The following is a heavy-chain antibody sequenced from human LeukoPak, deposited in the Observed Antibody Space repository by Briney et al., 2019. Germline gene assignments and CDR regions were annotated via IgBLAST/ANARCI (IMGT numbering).Heavy chain of an antibody. CDR2: ISSSGSTI. J-gene: IGHJ3*02. CDR1: GFTFSGYY. V-gene: IGHV3-11*01. Sequence: GGSLRLSCAASGFTFSGYYMSWIRQAPGKGLEWVSYISSSGSTIYYADSVKGRFTISRDNAKNSLYLQMNSLRAEDTAVYYCARDESTSAFDIWGQGTMVTVSS. CDR3: ARDESTSAFDI. D-gene: IGHD2-2*01.